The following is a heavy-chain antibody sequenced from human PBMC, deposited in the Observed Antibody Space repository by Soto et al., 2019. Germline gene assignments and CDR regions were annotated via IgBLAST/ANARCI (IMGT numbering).Heavy chain of an antibody. CDR1: GYTFTSYG. V-gene: IGHV1-18*01. Sequence: QVQLVQSGDEVKKPGASVKVSCRASGYTFTSYGVSWVRQAPGQGLEWMGWISAFNGQTNYIQKVQGRVTLTTEASTSKGYMELKGLRTGDHAVDFLSRGGDYYYGLDVWGQGTTVTVSS. D-gene: IGHD3-16*01. CDR2: ISAFNGQT. CDR3: SRGGDYYYGLDV. J-gene: IGHJ6*02.